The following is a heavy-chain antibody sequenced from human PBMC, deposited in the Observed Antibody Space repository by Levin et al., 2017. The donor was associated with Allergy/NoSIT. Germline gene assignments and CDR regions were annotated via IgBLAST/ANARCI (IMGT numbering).Heavy chain of an antibody. V-gene: IGHV4-34*01. D-gene: IGHD2-21*01. CDR3: ARGVAGNDY. CDR2: INHSGST. J-gene: IGHJ4*02. Sequence: SQTLSLTCAVYGGSFSGYYWSWIRQPPGKGLEWIGEINHSGSTNYNPSLKSRVTISVDTSKNQFSLKLSSVTAADTAVYYCARGVAGNDYWGQGTLVTVSS. CDR1: GGSFSGYY.